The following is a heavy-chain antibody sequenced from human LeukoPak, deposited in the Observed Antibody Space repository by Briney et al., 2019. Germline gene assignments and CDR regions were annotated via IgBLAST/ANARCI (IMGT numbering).Heavy chain of an antibody. CDR2: IYTSGST. J-gene: IGHJ5*02. Sequence: PSETLSLTCTVSGGSISSGSYYWSWIRQPAGKGLEWIGRIYTSGSTNYNPSHKSRVTISVDTSKNQFSLKLSSVTAADTAVYYCAREAFYYGSGSQNWFDPWGQGTLVTVSS. CDR1: GGSISSGSYY. V-gene: IGHV4-61*02. CDR3: AREAFYYGSGSQNWFDP. D-gene: IGHD3-10*01.